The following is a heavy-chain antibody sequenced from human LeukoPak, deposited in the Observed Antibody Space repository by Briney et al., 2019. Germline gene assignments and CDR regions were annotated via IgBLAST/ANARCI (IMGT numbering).Heavy chain of an antibody. J-gene: IGHJ6*03. CDR3: ARDSGSRTLLGWYDFWSGYESYYYMDV. Sequence: ASVKVSCKASGYTFTSYGISWVRQAPGQGLEGMGWISAYNGNTNYAQKLQGRVTMTTDTSTSTAYMELRSLRSDDTAVYYCARDSGSRTLLGWYDFWSGYESYYYMDVWGKGTTVTVSS. CDR2: ISAYNGNT. D-gene: IGHD3-3*01. CDR1: GYTFTSYG. V-gene: IGHV1-18*01.